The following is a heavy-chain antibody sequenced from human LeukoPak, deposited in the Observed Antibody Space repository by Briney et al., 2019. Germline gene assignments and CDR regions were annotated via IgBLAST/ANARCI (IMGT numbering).Heavy chain of an antibody. Sequence: GGSLRLSCAASGFTFSDYWMHWVRQAPGKGLMWVSRINGDGRTTHYADSVKGRFTISRDNAMNTLYLQVHSLTADDTAVYYCVRGVHVYYGMDVWGRGTTVTVS. CDR3: VRGVHVYYGMDV. V-gene: IGHV3-74*01. J-gene: IGHJ6*02. CDR1: GFTFSDYW. CDR2: INGDGRTT.